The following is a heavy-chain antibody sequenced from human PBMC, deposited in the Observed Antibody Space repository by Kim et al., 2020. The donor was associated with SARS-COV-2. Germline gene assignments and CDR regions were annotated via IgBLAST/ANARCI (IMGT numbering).Heavy chain of an antibody. D-gene: IGHD1-26*01. Sequence: GGSLRLSCAASGFTFSGYARHGVRQAQGKGRGGGEVLSYEGSNKTYANPVRGRFTISRDNSKNTLYRQMNSLRAEDTAVYYCAREPEDPLVGATGAFDIWGQGTMVTVSS. CDR3: AREPEDPLVGATGAFDI. V-gene: IGHV3-30*04. CDR2: LSYEGSNK. J-gene: IGHJ3*02. CDR1: GFTFSGYA.